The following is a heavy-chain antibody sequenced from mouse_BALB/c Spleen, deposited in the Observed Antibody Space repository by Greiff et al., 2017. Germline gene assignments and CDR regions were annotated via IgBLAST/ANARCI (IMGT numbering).Heavy chain of an antibody. CDR3: ARDYHYGSSYGFAY. V-gene: IGHV5-4*02. J-gene: IGHJ3*01. CDR1: GFTFSDYY. CDR2: ISDGGSYT. Sequence: DVKLVESGGGLVKPGGSLKLSCAASGFTFSDYYMYWVRQTPEKRLEWVATISDGGSYTYYPDSVKGRFTISRDNAKNNLYLQMSSLKSEDTAMYYCARDYHYGSSYGFAYWGQGTLVTVSA. D-gene: IGHD1-1*01.